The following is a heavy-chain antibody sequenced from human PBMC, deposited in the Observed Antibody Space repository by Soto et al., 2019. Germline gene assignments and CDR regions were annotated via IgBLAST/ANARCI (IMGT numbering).Heavy chain of an antibody. Sequence: SETLSLTCTVSGGSISSYYWSWFRQPPGKGLEWIGYIYYSGSTNYNPSLKSRVTILVDTSKNQFSLKVNSVTAAETAVYYCARDHNDTRISDWFDTWGQGTLVTVSS. CDR1: GGSISSYY. V-gene: IGHV4-59*01. J-gene: IGHJ5*02. CDR3: ARDHNDTRISDWFDT. CDR2: IYYSGST. D-gene: IGHD3-22*01.